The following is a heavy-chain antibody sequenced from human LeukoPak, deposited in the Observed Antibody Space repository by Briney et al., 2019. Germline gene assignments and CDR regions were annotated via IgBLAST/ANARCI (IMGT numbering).Heavy chain of an antibody. Sequence: SVKVSCKASGGTFSSYAISWVRQAPGQGLKWRGGITPIFGTANYAQKFQGRVTITTDESTCTAYMALSSLRSEDTAVYYCARDLVGYSSSSVLDYWGQGTLVTVSS. CDR2: ITPIFGTA. CDR1: GGTFSSYA. J-gene: IGHJ4*02. D-gene: IGHD6-6*01. V-gene: IGHV1-69*05. CDR3: ARDLVGYSSSSVLDY.